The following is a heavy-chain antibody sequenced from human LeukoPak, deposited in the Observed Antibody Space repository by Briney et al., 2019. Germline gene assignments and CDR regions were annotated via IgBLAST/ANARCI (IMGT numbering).Heavy chain of an antibody. V-gene: IGHV1-2*02. J-gene: IGHJ3*02. CDR1: GYTFTGYY. Sequence: ASVKVSCKASGYTFTGYYMHWVRQAPGQGLEWMGWINPNSGGTNYAQKFQGRVTMTRDTSISTAYMELSRLRSDDTAVYYCARARYSGYDWNDAFDIWGQGTMVTVSS. CDR2: INPNSGGT. D-gene: IGHD5-12*01. CDR3: ARARYSGYDWNDAFDI.